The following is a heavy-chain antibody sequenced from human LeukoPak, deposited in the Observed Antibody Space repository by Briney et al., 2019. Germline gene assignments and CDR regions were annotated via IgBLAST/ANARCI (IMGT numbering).Heavy chain of an antibody. D-gene: IGHD1-1*01. CDR2: IGTAGDT. Sequence: PGGSHRLSCAASGFTFSTYDMHWVRQATGKGLEWVSAIGTAGDTYYPGSVKGRFTISREHDKSSLYPQMNSMNAGDTTVYYIAMSSGGTYDSWGQGTLVTVSS. CDR1: GFTFSTYD. V-gene: IGHV3-13*04. CDR3: AMSSGGTYDS. J-gene: IGHJ5*01.